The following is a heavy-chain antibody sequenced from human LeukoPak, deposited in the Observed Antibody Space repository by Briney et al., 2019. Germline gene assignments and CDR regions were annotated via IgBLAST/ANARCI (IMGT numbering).Heavy chain of an antibody. Sequence: ASVKVSCKASGYTFTSYGISWVRQAPGQGLEWMGWISVYNGNTNYAQKLQGRVTMTTDTSTSTAYMELRSLRSDDTAVYYCARGGAYYYDSSGYVPNDYWGQGTLVTVSS. CDR3: ARGGAYYYDSSGYVPNDY. D-gene: IGHD3-22*01. CDR1: GYTFTSYG. J-gene: IGHJ4*02. V-gene: IGHV1-18*01. CDR2: ISVYNGNT.